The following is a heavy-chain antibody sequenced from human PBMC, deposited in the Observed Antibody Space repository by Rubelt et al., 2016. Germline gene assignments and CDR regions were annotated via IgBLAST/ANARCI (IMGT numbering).Heavy chain of an antibody. D-gene: IGHD2/OR15-2a*01. Sequence: QVQLQQWGAGLLRPSETLSLTCAVYGGSFSGFYWSWIRQSPGKGLEWIGEITHSGFANYNPSLKSRVTMSVDTSKNQCARKVNFVTSADTAVYYCARRRTNSAGRANCDWWGQGTLVTVSS. CDR1: GGSFSGFY. J-gene: IGHJ4*02. CDR2: ITHSGFA. V-gene: IGHV4-34*01. CDR3: ARRRTNSAGRANCDW.